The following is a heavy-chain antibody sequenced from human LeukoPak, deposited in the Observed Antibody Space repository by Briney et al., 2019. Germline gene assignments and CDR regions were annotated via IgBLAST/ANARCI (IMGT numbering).Heavy chain of an antibody. CDR3: AIPDYGEYYFDY. CDR2: INAGNGNT. D-gene: IGHD4-17*01. Sequence: GASVKVSCKASGYTFASYAMHWVRQAPGQRLEWMGWINAGNGNTKYSQKFQGRVTITRDTSASTAYMELSSLRSEDTAVYYCAIPDYGEYYFDYWGQGTLVTVSS. J-gene: IGHJ4*02. CDR1: GYTFASYA. V-gene: IGHV1-3*01.